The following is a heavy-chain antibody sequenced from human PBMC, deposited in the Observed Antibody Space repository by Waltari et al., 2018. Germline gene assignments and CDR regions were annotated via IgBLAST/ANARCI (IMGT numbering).Heavy chain of an antibody. Sequence: QVQLVQSGAEVKKPGASVTVSCKASGYTLTGYYMHWVRQAPGQGLEWMGWIIPNSGGTNYAHNFQGRVTITRDRSTSTAYIELNGLRSDDTAVYYCARDSGVTTAAFDIWGQGTMVTVSS. D-gene: IGHD1-1*01. CDR1: GYTLTGYY. J-gene: IGHJ3*02. V-gene: IGHV1-2*02. CDR2: IIPNSGGT. CDR3: ARDSGVTTAAFDI.